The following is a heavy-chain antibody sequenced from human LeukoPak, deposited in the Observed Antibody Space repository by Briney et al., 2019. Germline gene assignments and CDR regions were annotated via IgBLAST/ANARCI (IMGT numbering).Heavy chain of an antibody. J-gene: IGHJ5*02. D-gene: IGHD6-19*01. V-gene: IGHV3-21*01. CDR1: GFTFSSYS. Sequence: PGGSLRLSCAASGFTFSSYSMNWVRQAPGKGLEWVSSISSSSSYIYYADSVKGRFTISRDNAKNSLYLQMNSLRAEDTAVYYCARGTVAGPVWFDPWGQGTLVTVSS. CDR2: ISSSSSYI. CDR3: ARGTVAGPVWFDP.